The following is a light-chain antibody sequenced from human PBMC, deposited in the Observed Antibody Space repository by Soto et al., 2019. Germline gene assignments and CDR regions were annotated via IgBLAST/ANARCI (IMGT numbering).Light chain of an antibody. CDR3: QQYSDSPLT. V-gene: IGKV3-20*01. Sequence: EIVLTQSPGTLSLSPGERATLSCRASQTVRTNYLAWFQHKPGQAPRLLLYGASSRATGTPDRFSGSGSGTDFTLTINRLEPEDFAVYFCQQYSDSPLTFGGGTKVEIK. CDR1: QTVRTNY. J-gene: IGKJ4*01. CDR2: GAS.